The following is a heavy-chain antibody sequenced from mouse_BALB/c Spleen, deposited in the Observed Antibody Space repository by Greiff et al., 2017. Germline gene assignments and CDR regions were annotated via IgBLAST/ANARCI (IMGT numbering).Heavy chain of an antibody. CDR3: AREGYYGSRYFDV. Sequence: EVNLVESGGGLVKPGGSLKLSCAASGFTFSSYAMSWVRQSPEKRLEWVAEISSGGSYTYYPDTVTGRFTISRDNAKNTLYLEMSSLRSEDTAMYYCAREGYYGSRYFDVWGAGTTVTVSS. D-gene: IGHD1-1*01. V-gene: IGHV5-9-4*01. CDR2: ISSGGSYT. J-gene: IGHJ1*01. CDR1: GFTFSSYA.